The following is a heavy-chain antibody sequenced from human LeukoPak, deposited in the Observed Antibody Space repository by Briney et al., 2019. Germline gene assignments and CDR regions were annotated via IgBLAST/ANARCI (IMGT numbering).Heavy chain of an antibody. Sequence: GESLNISCPGSGYSFTSYWIGWVRQTPGKGLEWMGIIYPGDSDTRYSPSFQGQVTISADKSISTAYLQWSSLKASDTAMYYCARRNDWYFDLWGRSTVVSVSS. CDR2: IYPGDSDT. D-gene: IGHD2-21*01. J-gene: IGHJ2*01. CDR3: ARRNDWYFDL. CDR1: GYSFTSYW. V-gene: IGHV5-51*01.